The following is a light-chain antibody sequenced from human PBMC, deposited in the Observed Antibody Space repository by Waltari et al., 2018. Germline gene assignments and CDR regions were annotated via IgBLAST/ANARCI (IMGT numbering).Light chain of an antibody. CDR2: GAS. J-gene: IGKJ1*01. Sequence: FFLPQSPGTLSLSPGARATLTCRASQSVSRSLAWYQQKPGQAPKLLIYGASTRATGIPDRFTGSGSGTDFSLTISSLEPEDFAIYFCQHYVRLPATFGQGTKVEIK. CDR3: QHYVRLPAT. CDR1: QSVSRS. V-gene: IGKV3-20*01.